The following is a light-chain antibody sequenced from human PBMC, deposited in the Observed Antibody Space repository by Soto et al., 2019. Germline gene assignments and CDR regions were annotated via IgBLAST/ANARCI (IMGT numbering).Light chain of an antibody. CDR1: QGISSY. Sequence: IQLTQSPSSLSASVGDRVTITCRASQGISSYLAWYQQKPGKAPKLPIYAASTLQSGVPSWFSGSGSGTDFTLTISSLQPEDFATYYCQQLNSYPPFTFGPGTKVDIK. CDR2: AAS. J-gene: IGKJ3*01. V-gene: IGKV1-9*01. CDR3: QQLNSYPPFT.